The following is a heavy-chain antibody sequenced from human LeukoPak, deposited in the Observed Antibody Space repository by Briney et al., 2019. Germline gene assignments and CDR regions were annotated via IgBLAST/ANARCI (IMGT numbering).Heavy chain of an antibody. D-gene: IGHD3-16*01. J-gene: IGHJ3*02. CDR2: IIPIFGTA. CDR3: ASLSPYDAFDI. CDR1: GGTFSSYS. Sequence: GASVTVSCKASGGTFSSYSISWVRQAPGRGLEWMGGIIPIFGTANYAQKFQGRVTITADESTSTAYMEPSSLRSEDTAVYYCASLSPYDAFDIWGQGTMVTVSS. V-gene: IGHV1-69*01.